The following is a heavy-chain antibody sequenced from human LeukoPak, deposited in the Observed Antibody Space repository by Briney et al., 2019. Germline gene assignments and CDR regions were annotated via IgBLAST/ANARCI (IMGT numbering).Heavy chain of an antibody. CDR2: ISSSSSYI. CDR1: GFTFSSYS. J-gene: IGHJ4*02. V-gene: IGHV3-21*01. CDR3: ARDSWGIAAAGTDY. Sequence: KAGGSLRLSCAASGFTFSSYSMNWVRQAPGKGLEWVSSISSSSSYIYYADSVKGRFTISRDNAKNSLYLQMNSLRAEDTAVYYCARDSWGIAAAGTDYWGQGTLVTVSS. D-gene: IGHD6-13*01.